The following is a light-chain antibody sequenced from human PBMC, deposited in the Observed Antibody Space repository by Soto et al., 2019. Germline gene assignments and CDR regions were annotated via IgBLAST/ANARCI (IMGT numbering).Light chain of an antibody. CDR2: EGS. Sequence: QSALTQPPSVSGSPGQSITISCTGTSSDVGSYNLVSWYQHHPGKAPKLMIYEGSKRPSGVSNRFSGSKSGNTASLTISGLQAEDEADYSCCSYAGSSTYVFGTGTKLTVL. CDR1: SSDVGSYNL. J-gene: IGLJ1*01. CDR3: CSYAGSSTYV. V-gene: IGLV2-23*01.